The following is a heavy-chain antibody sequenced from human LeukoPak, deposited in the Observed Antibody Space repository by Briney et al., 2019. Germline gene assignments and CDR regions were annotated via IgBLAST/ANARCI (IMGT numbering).Heavy chain of an antibody. Sequence: GGSLRLSCAASGFTFSSHALSWVRQAPGKGLEWVSSLSGSGYNTYYADSVKGRFAISRDNSKNTVYLQMNSLRAEDTAVYYCAKDPYGARYFDYWGQGTLVTVSS. CDR3: AKDPYGARYFDY. J-gene: IGHJ4*02. CDR1: GFTFSSHA. CDR2: LSGSGYNT. D-gene: IGHD4-17*01. V-gene: IGHV3-23*01.